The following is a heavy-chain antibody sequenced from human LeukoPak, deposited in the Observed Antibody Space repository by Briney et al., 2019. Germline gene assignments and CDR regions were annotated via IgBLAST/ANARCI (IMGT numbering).Heavy chain of an antibody. Sequence: ASVKVSCKASGYTFTCYYMHWVRQAPGQGLEWMGWINPNSGGTNYAQKFQGRVTMTRDTPISTAYMELSRLRSDDTAVYYCARDTSWAAAGRLQFDYWGQGTLVTVSS. V-gene: IGHV1-2*02. D-gene: IGHD6-13*01. CDR1: GYTFTCYY. J-gene: IGHJ4*02. CDR3: ARDTSWAAAGRLQFDY. CDR2: INPNSGGT.